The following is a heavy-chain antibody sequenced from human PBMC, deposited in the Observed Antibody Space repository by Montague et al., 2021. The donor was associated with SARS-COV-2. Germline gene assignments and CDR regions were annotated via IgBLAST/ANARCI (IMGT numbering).Heavy chain of an antibody. V-gene: IGHV4-39*01. D-gene: IGHD4-11*01. Sequence: SETLSLTCTVSGDSFSIRTFYWAWIRQPPGEGLEWIATIYYSGTIDYNPTLKSRVNVSIDTSKSQFSLTLHSVTATDTAVYYCAKNFHEFSKTFDSWGQGTLVTV. J-gene: IGHJ4*02. CDR1: GDSFSIRTFY. CDR3: AKNFHEFSKTFDS. CDR2: IYYSGTI.